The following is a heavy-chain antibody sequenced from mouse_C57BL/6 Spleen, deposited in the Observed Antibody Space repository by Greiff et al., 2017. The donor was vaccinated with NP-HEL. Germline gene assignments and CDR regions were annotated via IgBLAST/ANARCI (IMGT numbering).Heavy chain of an antibody. J-gene: IGHJ2*01. CDR2: IYPGDGDT. Sequence: QVQLQQSGPELVKPGASVKISCKASGYAFSSSWMNWVKQRPGKGLEWIGRIYPGDGDTNYNGKFKGKATLTADKSSSTAYMQLSSLTSEDSAVYFCATIYYDYDPLDYWGQGTTLTVSS. V-gene: IGHV1-82*01. D-gene: IGHD2-4*01. CDR3: ATIYYDYDPLDY. CDR1: GYAFSSSW.